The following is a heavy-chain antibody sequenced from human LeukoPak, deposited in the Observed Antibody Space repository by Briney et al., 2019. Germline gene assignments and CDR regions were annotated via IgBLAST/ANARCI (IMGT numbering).Heavy chain of an antibody. D-gene: IGHD2-15*01. CDR1: GFTFSSYS. CDR3: ARGRVVAATLDAFDI. J-gene: IGHJ3*02. Sequence: MPGGSLRLSCAASGFTFSSYSMNWVRQAPGKGLEWVSSISSSSSYIYYADSAKGRFTISRDNAKNSLYLQMNSLRAEDTAVYYCARGRVVAATLDAFDIWGQGTMVTVSS. CDR2: ISSSSSYI. V-gene: IGHV3-21*01.